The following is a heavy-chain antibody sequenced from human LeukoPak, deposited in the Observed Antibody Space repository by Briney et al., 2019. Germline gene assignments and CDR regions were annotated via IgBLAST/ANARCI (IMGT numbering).Heavy chain of an antibody. Sequence: PGGSLSLSCTTSGFTFSIYHMTWHRQAPGQGLEWVSATSGSGGSTYYADSVKGRFTISRDNSKNTPYLQMNSLGVEDTAVYYCAKGTFDWSFPLYFDSWGQGILVTVSS. J-gene: IGHJ4*02. CDR3: AKGTFDWSFPLYFDS. CDR1: GFTFSIYH. D-gene: IGHD3-9*01. V-gene: IGHV3-23*01. CDR2: TSGSGGST.